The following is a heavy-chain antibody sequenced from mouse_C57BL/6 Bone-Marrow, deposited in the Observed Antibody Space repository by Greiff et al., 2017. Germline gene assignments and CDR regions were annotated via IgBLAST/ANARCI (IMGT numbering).Heavy chain of an antibody. CDR2: IRNKANGYTT. V-gene: IGHV7-3*01. D-gene: IGHD1-1*01. Sequence: DVKLVESGGGLVQPGGSLSLSCAASGFTFTDYYMSWVRQPPGKALAWLGFIRNKANGYTTEYSASVKGRVTISRDNSQSILYLQMNALRAEDSATYYCARDTTTVDYAMDYWGQGTSVTVSS. CDR1: GFTFTDYY. J-gene: IGHJ4*01. CDR3: ARDTTTVDYAMDY.